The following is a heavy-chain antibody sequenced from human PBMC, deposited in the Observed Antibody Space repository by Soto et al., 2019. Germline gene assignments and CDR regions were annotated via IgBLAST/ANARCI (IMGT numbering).Heavy chain of an antibody. CDR1: GGTFCSYA. Sequence: SVKVSCKASGGTFCSYAISWVRQAPGQGLEWMGGIIPIFGTANYAQKFQGRVTITADESTSTAYMELSSLRSEDTAVYYCARDGHRQWLERPNYYGMDVWGQGTTVTVS. J-gene: IGHJ6*02. D-gene: IGHD6-19*01. CDR3: ARDGHRQWLERPNYYGMDV. CDR2: IIPIFGTA. V-gene: IGHV1-69*13.